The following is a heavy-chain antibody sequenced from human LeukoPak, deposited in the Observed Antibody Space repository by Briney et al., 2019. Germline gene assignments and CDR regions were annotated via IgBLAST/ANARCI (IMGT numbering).Heavy chain of an antibody. CDR1: GYSINSGYY. CDR3: ARVGRGSSGWYGPDY. CDR2: IYHSGST. Sequence: ASETLSLTCAVSGYSINSGYYWGWIRRSPGTGLEWIGSIYHSGSTYYNPSLKSRITISVGTSKNQSSLKLSSVTAADTAVYYCARVGRGSSGWYGPDYWGQGTLVTVPS. V-gene: IGHV4-38-2*01. J-gene: IGHJ4*02. D-gene: IGHD6-19*01.